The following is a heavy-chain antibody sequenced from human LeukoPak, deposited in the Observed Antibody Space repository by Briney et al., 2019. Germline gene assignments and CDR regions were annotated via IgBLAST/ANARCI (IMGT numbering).Heavy chain of an antibody. D-gene: IGHD3/OR15-3a*01. J-gene: IGHJ4*02. V-gene: IGHV3-21*01. CDR3: ARGTGTGWRFDF. CDR2: ISSGSSAI. Sequence: GGSLRLSCEASGFTFTTYSMTWVRQAPGKGLEWVSIISSGSSAIFSADALKGRFTISRDNAKNSVYLQMNSLRDDDTAVYYCARGTGTGWRFDFWGQGTLVTVSS. CDR1: GFTFTTYS.